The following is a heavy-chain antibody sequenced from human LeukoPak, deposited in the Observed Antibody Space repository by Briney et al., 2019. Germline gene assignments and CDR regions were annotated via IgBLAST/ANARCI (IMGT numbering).Heavy chain of an antibody. D-gene: IGHD2-21*01. CDR1: GGSISSNSHY. V-gene: IGHV4-39*01. CDR2: SHYSGST. J-gene: IGHJ4*02. CDR3: AREEASVGDY. Sequence: SETLSLTCTVSGGSISSNSHYWAWIRQPPGKGLEWIGSSHYSGSTFYSPSLKSRVTISVDTSKNQFSLILTSVTASDTAVYYCAREEASVGDYWGQGILVTVSS.